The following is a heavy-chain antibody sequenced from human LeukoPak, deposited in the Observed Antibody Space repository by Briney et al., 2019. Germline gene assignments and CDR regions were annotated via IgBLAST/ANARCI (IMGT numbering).Heavy chain of an antibody. D-gene: IGHD6-13*01. J-gene: IGHJ4*02. CDR2: ISGSGGST. V-gene: IGHV3-23*01. CDR3: AKSVAAAVNFDY. CDR1: GFTFSSYA. Sequence: PGGSLRLSCAASGFTFSSYAMSWVRQAPGKGLEWVSAISGSGGSTYYADSVKGRFTISRDNSKNTLCLQMNSLRAEDTAVYYCAKSVAAAVNFDYWGQGTLVTVSS.